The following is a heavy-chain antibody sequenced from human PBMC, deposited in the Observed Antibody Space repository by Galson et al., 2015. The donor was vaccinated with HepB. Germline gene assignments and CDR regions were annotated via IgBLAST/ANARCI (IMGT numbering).Heavy chain of an antibody. CDR3: ARDRARYDILTYNWFDP. J-gene: IGHJ5*02. CDR2: IYYSGST. CDR1: GGSISSSSYY. Sequence: TLSLTCTVSGGSISSSSYYWGWIRQPPGKGLEWIGSIYYSGSTYYNPSLKSRVTISVDTSKNQFSLKLSSVTAADTAVYYCARDRARYDILTYNWFDPWGQGTLVTVSS. D-gene: IGHD3-9*01. V-gene: IGHV4-39*07.